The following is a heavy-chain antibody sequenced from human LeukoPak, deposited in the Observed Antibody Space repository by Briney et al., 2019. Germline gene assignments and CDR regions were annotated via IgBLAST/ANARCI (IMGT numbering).Heavy chain of an antibody. CDR1: GGSXSGYY. CDR2: INHSGST. D-gene: IGHD1-26*01. J-gene: IGHJ4*02. CDR3: ARLGPYSGSYYDY. V-gene: IGHV4-34*01. Sequence: VYGGSXSGYYWSWIRQPPGKGLEWIGEINHSGSTNYNPSLKSRVTISVDTSKNQFSLKLSSVTAADTAVYYCARLGPYSGSYYDYWGQGTLVTVSS.